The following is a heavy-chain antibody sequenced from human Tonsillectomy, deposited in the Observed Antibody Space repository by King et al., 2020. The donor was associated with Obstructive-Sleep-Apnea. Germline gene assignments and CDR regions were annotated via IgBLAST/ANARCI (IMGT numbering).Heavy chain of an antibody. CDR1: GFSLSTSGVG. CDR2: IYWDDDK. J-gene: IGHJ3*02. D-gene: IGHD3-9*01. Sequence: TLKESGPTLVKPTQTLTLTCTFSGFSLSTSGVGVGWIRQPPGKALEWLALIYWDDDKRCSPSLKSRLTITKDNTKNQVCLTMTNIDTVDTANYYCAHGARYYDILTGYYFDAFDIWGQGTMVTVSS. V-gene: IGHV2-5*02. CDR3: AHGARYYDILTGYYFDAFDI.